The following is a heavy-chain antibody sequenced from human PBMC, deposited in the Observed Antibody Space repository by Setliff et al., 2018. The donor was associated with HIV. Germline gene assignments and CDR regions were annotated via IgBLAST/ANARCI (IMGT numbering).Heavy chain of an antibody. J-gene: IGHJ6*03. CDR3: ARVATTVISLGDYYYYMDV. CDR1: GYTFIGYH. V-gene: IGHV1-18*01. CDR2: ISTYNGNI. D-gene: IGHD4-17*01. Sequence: ASVKVSCKASGYTFIGYHIHWVRQAPRQGLEWMGWISTYNGNINYAQKFQGRVTMTTDTSTITAYMELRSLRSDDTAVYYCARVATTVISLGDYYYYMDVWGKGTLVTVSS.